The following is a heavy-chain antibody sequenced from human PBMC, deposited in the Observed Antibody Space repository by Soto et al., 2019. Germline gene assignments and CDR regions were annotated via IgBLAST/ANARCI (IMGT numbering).Heavy chain of an antibody. D-gene: IGHD6-13*01. Sequence: QVQLQQSGPGLVKPSQTLSLTCAISGDSVSSNSAAWNWIRQSPSRGLEWLGRTYYRSKWYNDYAVSVKSQITINPDPSKNQFSLQLNSVTPEDTAVYYCARDSDSSSWFWHIWFDPWGQGTLVTVSS. CDR1: GDSVSSNSAA. CDR2: TYYRSKWYN. V-gene: IGHV6-1*01. J-gene: IGHJ5*02. CDR3: ARDSDSSSWFWHIWFDP.